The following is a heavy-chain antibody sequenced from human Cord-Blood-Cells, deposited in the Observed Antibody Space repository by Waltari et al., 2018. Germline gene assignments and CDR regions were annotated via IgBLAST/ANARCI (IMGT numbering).Heavy chain of an antibody. D-gene: IGHD1-7*01. J-gene: IGHJ6*02. CDR2: IYYSGST. Sequence: QVQLQESGPGLVKPSQTLSLTRTVSGGSISSGGYYWSWLRPPPGKGLEWIGYIYYSGSTYYNPSLKSRVTISVDTSKNQFSLKLSSVTAADTAVYYCARDGSTGTTKDYYYGMDVWGQGTTVTVSS. CDR1: GGSISSGGYY. V-gene: IGHV4-31*03. CDR3: ARDGSTGTTKDYYYGMDV.